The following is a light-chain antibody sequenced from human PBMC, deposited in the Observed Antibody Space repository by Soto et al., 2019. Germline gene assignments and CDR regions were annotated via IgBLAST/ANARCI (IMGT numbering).Light chain of an antibody. CDR2: GAS. CDR1: QDVRIN. Sequence: EVVMTQSPATLSVSPGERATLSCRTSQDVRINLAWYQQKPGQAPRLLIQGASTRATGVPVRFSGSGSGTEFTLTITSLQSGDSAVYYCHQYHDWPPITFGQGTRLEIK. CDR3: HQYHDWPPIT. J-gene: IGKJ5*01. V-gene: IGKV3-15*01.